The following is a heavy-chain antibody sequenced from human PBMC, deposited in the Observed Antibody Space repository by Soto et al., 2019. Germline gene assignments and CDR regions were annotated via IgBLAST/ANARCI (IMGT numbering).Heavy chain of an antibody. CDR3: ARGNADRYYYYGMDV. D-gene: IGHD4-4*01. J-gene: IGHJ6*02. CDR2: IIPIFGTA. CDR1: GGTFSSYA. V-gene: IGHV1-69*13. Sequence: ASVKVSCKASGGTFSSYAISWVRQARGQGLEWMGGIIPIFGTANYAQKFQGRVTITADESTSTAYMELSSLRSEDTAVYYCARGNADRYYYYGMDVWGQGTTVTVSS.